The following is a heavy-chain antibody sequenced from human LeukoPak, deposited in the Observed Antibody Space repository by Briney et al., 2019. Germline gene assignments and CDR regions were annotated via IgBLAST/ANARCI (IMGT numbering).Heavy chain of an antibody. V-gene: IGHV4-34*01. J-gene: IGHJ5*02. CDR3: VRGPSYYDFWSGYKNNNWFDP. CDR2: INHSGST. Sequence: SETLSLTCAVYGGSFSGYYWSWIRQPPGKGLEWIGEINHSGSTNYNPSLKSRVTISVDTSKNQFSLKLSSVTAADTAVYYCVRGPSYYDFWSGYKNNNWFDPWGQGTLVTVSS. CDR1: GGSFSGYY. D-gene: IGHD3-3*01.